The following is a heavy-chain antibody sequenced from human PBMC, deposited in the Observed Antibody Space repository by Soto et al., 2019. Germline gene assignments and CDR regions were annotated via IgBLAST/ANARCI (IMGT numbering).Heavy chain of an antibody. CDR2: IMPIFGGP. J-gene: IGHJ6*02. Sequence: QVQLVQSGAEVKKPGSSLKVSXKASXXIFSDFSWVRQAPGQGLEWMGGIMPIFGGPVYAQRFRGRVTITADEVTRTAFMELKGLTSEDTATYYCASSLRMPGIGNYYYGMDVWGQGTTVTVSS. V-gene: IGHV1-69*12. CDR3: ASSLRMPGIGNYYYGMDV. CDR1: XXIFSD. D-gene: IGHD6-13*01.